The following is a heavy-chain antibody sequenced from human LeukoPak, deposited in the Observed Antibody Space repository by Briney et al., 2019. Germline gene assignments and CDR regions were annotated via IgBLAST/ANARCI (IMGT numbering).Heavy chain of an antibody. CDR1: GRYFSGYY. CDR3: ARGRRGYSSSWYGD. Sequence: SSETLSLTCAVYGRYFSGYYWRWIRQPPAKGLEWIGEINHSGGTNYNPSLKSRVTISLDTSKNQFSLKLSSVTAADTAVYYCARGRRGYSSSWYGDWGQGTLVTVSS. D-gene: IGHD6-13*01. J-gene: IGHJ4*02. V-gene: IGHV4-34*01. CDR2: INHSGGT.